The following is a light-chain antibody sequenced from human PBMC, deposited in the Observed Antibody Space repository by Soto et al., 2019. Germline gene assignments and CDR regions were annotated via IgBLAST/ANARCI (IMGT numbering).Light chain of an antibody. Sequence: EIVLTQSPATLSLSPGERAPLSCRASQSVSGYLAWYQQKPGQAPRLLIYGASTRATGVPARCSGSGSGTDFTLTISSLEPEDVAGYDCQQRGDWPSRYSGGQGSKLEIK. V-gene: IGKV3-11*01. CDR2: GAS. CDR3: QQRGDWPSRYS. J-gene: IGKJ2*03. CDR1: QSVSGY.